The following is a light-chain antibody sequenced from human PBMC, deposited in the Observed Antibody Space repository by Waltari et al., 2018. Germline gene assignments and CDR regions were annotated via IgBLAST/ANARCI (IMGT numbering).Light chain of an antibody. V-gene: IGKV3-11*01. CDR2: DAS. Sequence: EIVLAQSPATLSLFPGERATLSCRDSQSVSSYLAWYQQKPGPAPRLLIYDASNRAPGSPARXXXXXXXXXXXXXXXXXEPEDFAVYYCQQRSNWPRTFGQGTKVEIK. J-gene: IGKJ1*01. CDR1: QSVSSY. CDR3: QQRSNWPRT.